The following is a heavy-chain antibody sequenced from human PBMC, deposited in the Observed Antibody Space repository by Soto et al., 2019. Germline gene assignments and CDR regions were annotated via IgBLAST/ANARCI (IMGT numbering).Heavy chain of an antibody. J-gene: IGHJ6*02. D-gene: IGHD3-10*01. CDR2: IYSGGSA. V-gene: IGHV3-53*02. CDR1: GFTVSNNW. CDR3: GFITTPVR. Sequence: EVQLVETGGGLIQPGGSLRLSCAASGFTVSNNWMSWVRQAPGKGLEWVSLIYSGGSAFYTDSVKGRFIISRDNSKNTLYLQMNSLRVEDTAVYYCGFITTPVRWGQGTTVTVSS.